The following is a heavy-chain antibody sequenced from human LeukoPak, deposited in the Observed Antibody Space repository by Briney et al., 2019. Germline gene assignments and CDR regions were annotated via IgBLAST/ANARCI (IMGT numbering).Heavy chain of an antibody. D-gene: IGHD3-10*01. V-gene: IGHV1-69*05. J-gene: IGHJ6*03. Sequence: SVKVSCKASGGTFSSYAISWVRQAPGQGLEWMGGIIPMFGTANYAQKFQGRVTITTDESTSTAYMELSSLRSEDTAVYYCARGDKRVTVVRGVSYYYYHYMDVWGKGTTVTVSS. CDR2: IIPMFGTA. CDR1: GGTFSSYA. CDR3: ARGDKRVTVVRGVSYYYYHYMDV.